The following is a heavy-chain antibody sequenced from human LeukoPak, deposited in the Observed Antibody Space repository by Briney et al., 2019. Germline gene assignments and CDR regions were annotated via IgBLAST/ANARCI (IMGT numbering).Heavy chain of an antibody. CDR2: IYYNGDT. Sequence: PSETLSLTCSVSGGSISSSRSYWGWIRQTPGKGLEWVGSIYYNGDTYYNPSFKSRVSMSVDTAKNQISLILTSVTAADTAVYYCASRNFGVVTDWGQGTLVTVSS. CDR1: GGSISSSRSY. CDR3: ASRNFGVVTD. J-gene: IGHJ4*02. D-gene: IGHD3-3*01. V-gene: IGHV4-39*07.